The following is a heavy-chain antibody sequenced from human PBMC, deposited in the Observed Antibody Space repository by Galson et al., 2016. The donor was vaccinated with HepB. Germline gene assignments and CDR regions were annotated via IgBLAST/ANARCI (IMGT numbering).Heavy chain of an antibody. CDR3: AKEGHTSGWTFGDY. J-gene: IGHJ4*02. CDR2: LSYDGGEI. V-gene: IGHV3-30*18. CDR1: GFMFYNYG. D-gene: IGHD6-19*01. Sequence: SLRLSCAASGFMFYNYGMHWVRQAPGKGPEWVAVLSYDGGEIHCAASGKGRFTISRDNSKDTLYLQMNSLTAEDTAVYYCAKEGHTSGWTFGDYWGQGTLVVVSS.